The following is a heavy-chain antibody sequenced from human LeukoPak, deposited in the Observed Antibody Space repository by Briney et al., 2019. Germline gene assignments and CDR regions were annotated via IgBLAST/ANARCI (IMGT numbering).Heavy chain of an antibody. J-gene: IGHJ3*02. CDR1: GFTVSSNY. Sequence: GGSLRLSCAASGFTVSSNYMSWVRQAPGKGMEWVSVIYSGGSTYYADSVKGRFTISRDNSKNTLYLQMNSLRAEDTAVYYCARARYDSSGYDAFDIWGQGTMVTVSS. D-gene: IGHD3-22*01. CDR3: ARARYDSSGYDAFDI. CDR2: IYSGGST. V-gene: IGHV3-66*01.